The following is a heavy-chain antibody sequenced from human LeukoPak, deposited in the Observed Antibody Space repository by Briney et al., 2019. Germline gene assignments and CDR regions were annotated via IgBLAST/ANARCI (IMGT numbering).Heavy chain of an antibody. CDR1: GFTFNNYA. J-gene: IGHJ4*02. CDR2: ITGSGGST. D-gene: IGHD3-22*01. V-gene: IGHV3-23*01. Sequence: PRGSLRPSCAASGFTFNNYAMSWVRQAPGKGLEWVSTITGSGGSTYYADSVKGRFTISRDNSNNTLYLQMNSLRAEDTAVYYCAKSRDSSGYYLSYFDYWGQGTLVTVSS. CDR3: AKSRDSSGYYLSYFDY.